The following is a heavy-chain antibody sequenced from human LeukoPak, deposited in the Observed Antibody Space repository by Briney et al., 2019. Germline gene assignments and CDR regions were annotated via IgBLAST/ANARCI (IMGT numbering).Heavy chain of an antibody. Sequence: ASVKVSCKAFGYTFTGYYMHWVRQAPGQGLEGMGWINPKSGGTNYAQKFQGRVTMTRDTSISTAYMELSRLRSDDTAVYYCARDRSIVVVPAAMPTYYMDVWGKGTTVTVSS. V-gene: IGHV1-2*02. CDR1: GYTFTGYY. J-gene: IGHJ6*03. CDR2: INPKSGGT. CDR3: ARDRSIVVVPAAMPTYYMDV. D-gene: IGHD2-2*01.